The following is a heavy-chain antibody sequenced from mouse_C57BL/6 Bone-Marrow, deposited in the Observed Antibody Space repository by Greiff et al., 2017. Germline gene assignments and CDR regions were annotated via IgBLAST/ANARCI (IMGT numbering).Heavy chain of an antibody. D-gene: IGHD2-10*01. V-gene: IGHV5-17*01. CDR2: ISSGSSTI. CDR3: ARHLLWYFDV. Sequence: EVKLVESGGGLVKPGGSLKLSCAASGFTFSDYGMHWVRQAPEKGLEWVAYISSGSSTIYYADTVKGRFTISRDNAKNTLFLQMTSLRSEDTAIYYGARHLLWYFDVWGTGTTVTVSS. J-gene: IGHJ1*03. CDR1: GFTFSDYG.